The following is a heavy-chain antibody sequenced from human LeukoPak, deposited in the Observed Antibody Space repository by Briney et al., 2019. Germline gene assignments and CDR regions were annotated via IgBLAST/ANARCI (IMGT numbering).Heavy chain of an antibody. D-gene: IGHD3-10*01. V-gene: IGHV1-18*01. CDR3: AKASGHLLDKSGYFDY. CDR2: ISAYNGNT. CDR1: GYTFTSYG. Sequence: ASVKVSCKASGYTFTSYGISWVRQAPGQGLEWMGWISAYNGNTNYAQKLQGRVTMTTDTSTSTAYMELRSLRSDDTAVYYCAKASGHLLDKSGYFDYWGQGTLVTVSS. J-gene: IGHJ4*02.